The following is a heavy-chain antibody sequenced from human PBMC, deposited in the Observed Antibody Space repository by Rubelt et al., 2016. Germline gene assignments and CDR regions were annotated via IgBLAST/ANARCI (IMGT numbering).Heavy chain of an antibody. Sequence: QAQLVQSGAEVKKPGASVKVSCKASGYNFKIYGMHWVRQAPGQGLEWMGWINAGYGETKYSQKLEGRLTITTDTSATTIYMELSSLTSEDTAVYVCARDEDVWGQGTTVTVSS. J-gene: IGHJ6*02. V-gene: IGHV1-3*01. CDR1: GYNFKIYG. CDR3: ARDEDV. CDR2: INAGYGET.